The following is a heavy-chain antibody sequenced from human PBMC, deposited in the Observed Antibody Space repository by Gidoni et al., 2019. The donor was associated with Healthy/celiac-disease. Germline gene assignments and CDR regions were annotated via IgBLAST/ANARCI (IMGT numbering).Heavy chain of an antibody. CDR2: INTNSGGT. Sequence: QVHLVQSGAEVKKPVASVKVSCKASGYTFTGYYMHWVRQAPGQGLEWMGWINTNSGGTNYDQKFQGWVTMTRDTSISTAYMELSRLRSDDTAVYYCARAIQEPMAAAEWWFDPWGQGTLVTVSS. J-gene: IGHJ5*02. CDR3: ARAIQEPMAAAEWWFDP. CDR1: GYTFTGYY. D-gene: IGHD6-13*01. V-gene: IGHV1-2*04.